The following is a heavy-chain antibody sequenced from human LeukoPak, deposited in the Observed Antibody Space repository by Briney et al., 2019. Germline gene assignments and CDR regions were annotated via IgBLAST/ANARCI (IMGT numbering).Heavy chain of an antibody. CDR1: GGSISRYY. J-gene: IGHJ4*02. D-gene: IGHD3-22*01. CDR2: ISYSGST. V-gene: IGHV4-59*08. Sequence: SETLSLTCTVSGGSISRYYWSWIRQPPGKGLEWIGYISYSGSTNYNPSLESRVTISVDTSQNHFSLKLSSVTAADTAIYYCARHLYESRGQTSFDYWGQGTLVTVSS. CDR3: ARHLYESRGQTSFDY.